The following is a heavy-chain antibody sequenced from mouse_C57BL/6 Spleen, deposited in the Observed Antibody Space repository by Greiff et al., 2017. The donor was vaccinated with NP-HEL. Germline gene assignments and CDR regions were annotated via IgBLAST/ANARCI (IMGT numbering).Heavy chain of an antibody. CDR2: IDPSDSYT. J-gene: IGHJ2*01. V-gene: IGHV1-50*01. CDR1: GYTFTSYW. Sequence: VQLQQPGAELVKPGASVKLSCKASGYTFTSYWMQWVKQRPGQGLEWIGEIDPSDSYTNYNQKFKGKATLTVDTSSSTAYMQLSSLTSEDSAVYYCARDYGSSWDYWGQGTTLTVSS. CDR3: ARDYGSSWDY. D-gene: IGHD1-1*01.